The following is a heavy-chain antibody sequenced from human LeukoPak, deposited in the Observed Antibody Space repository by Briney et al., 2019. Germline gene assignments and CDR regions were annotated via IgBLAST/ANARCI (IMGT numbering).Heavy chain of an antibody. V-gene: IGHV3-53*01. CDR3: ARESGYSFDI. D-gene: IGHD5-18*01. CDR1: GFTFSSYA. Sequence: GGSLRLSCAASGFTFSSYAMSWVRQAPGKGLKCVSVIYSGGSTYYAYSVKGRFTISRDNSKNTLYLQMDSLRAEDTAVYYCARESGYSFDIWGQGTMVTVSS. CDR2: IYSGGST. J-gene: IGHJ3*02.